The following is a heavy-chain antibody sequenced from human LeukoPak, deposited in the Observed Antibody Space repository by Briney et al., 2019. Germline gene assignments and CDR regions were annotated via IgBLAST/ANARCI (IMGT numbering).Heavy chain of an antibody. V-gene: IGHV1-3*01. CDR2: INAGNGNT. J-gene: IGHJ4*02. D-gene: IGHD2-2*01. CDR1: GYTFTNYA. CDR3: TRGIWSSHNKDYYFDY. Sequence: GASVKVSCKASGYTFTNYAMNWVRQAPGQRLEWMGWINAGNGNTKSSQRFQDRVTITRDTSASTAYMELNSLRSEDTAVYYRTRGIWSSHNKDYYFDYWGQGSLVTVSS.